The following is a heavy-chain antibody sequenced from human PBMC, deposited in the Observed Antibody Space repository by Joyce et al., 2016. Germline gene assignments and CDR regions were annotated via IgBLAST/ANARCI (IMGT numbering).Heavy chain of an antibody. CDR2: ISSDGSNK. CDR1: GFSFSQFS. CDR3: AGGTTVTRMGNWFDP. Sequence: QVPLVESGGGVGQPGRSLTLSWAASGFSFSQFSMVWIRQAPGKGLEWAAVISSDGSNKYYADSAKGRFIIARDNSKDTLNLQMTGLRSDDTGVYYCAGGTTVTRMGNWFDPWGQGTLVTVSS. D-gene: IGHD4-17*01. J-gene: IGHJ5*02. V-gene: IGHV3-30-3*01.